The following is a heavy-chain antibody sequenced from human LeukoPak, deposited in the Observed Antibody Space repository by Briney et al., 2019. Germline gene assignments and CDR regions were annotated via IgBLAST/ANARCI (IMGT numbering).Heavy chain of an antibody. CDR3: ASSPAYYDILTGYLKPYYFDY. D-gene: IGHD3-9*01. V-gene: IGHV4-30-4*08. CDR2: IYYSGST. Sequence: SETLSLTCTVSGGSISRGDYYWSWIRQPPGKGLVWFGYIYYSGSTYYNPSLKSRVTISVDTSKNQFSLKLSSVTAADTAVYYCASSPAYYDILTGYLKPYYFDYWGQGTLVTVSS. J-gene: IGHJ4*02. CDR1: GGSISRGDYY.